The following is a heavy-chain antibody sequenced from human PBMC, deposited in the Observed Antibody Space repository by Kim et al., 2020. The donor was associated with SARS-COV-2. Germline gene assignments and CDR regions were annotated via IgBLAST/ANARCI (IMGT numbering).Heavy chain of an antibody. V-gene: IGHV3-74*01. CDR1: GFTLSSYW. Sequence: GGSLRLSCAASGFTLSSYWMRWVRQAPGKGLVWVSRISGDGSSTSYADSVKGRFTISRDNAKNALYLQMNSLRVEDTAVYYCARRAYSSGWWYFDFWGQGPLVPVLS. D-gene: IGHD6-19*01. J-gene: IGHJ4*02. CDR3: ARRAYSSGWWYFDF. CDR2: ISGDGSST.